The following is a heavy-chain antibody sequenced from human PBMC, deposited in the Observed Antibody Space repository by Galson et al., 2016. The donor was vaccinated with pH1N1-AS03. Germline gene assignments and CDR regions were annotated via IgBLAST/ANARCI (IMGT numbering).Heavy chain of an antibody. V-gene: IGHV3-30*02. CDR3: VKGGGYSHGFLEYYFDS. Sequence: ASGFVFSTSAIHWVRQSPGKGLEWVAFIRYDESIKNYGDSVKGRFTISRDNSKNTVDLEMNSLRPEDSAVYYCVKGGGYSHGFLEYYFDSWGQGSLVTVSS. J-gene: IGHJ4*02. D-gene: IGHD3-3*01. CDR1: GFVFSTSA. CDR2: IRYDESIK.